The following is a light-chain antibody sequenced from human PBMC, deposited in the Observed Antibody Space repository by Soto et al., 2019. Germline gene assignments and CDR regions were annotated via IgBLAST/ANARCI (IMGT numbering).Light chain of an antibody. CDR1: QHIARY. Sequence: DFQVTQSPSSLSASVGDRVTITCRASQHIARYLNWYQQKPGKAPKFLIYAASTLQSGVPSRFSGSGSGTEFTLTIDSLQPEDFATYFCQQSFSAPWTFGQGAKVEVK. CDR3: QQSFSAPWT. V-gene: IGKV1-39*01. J-gene: IGKJ1*01. CDR2: AAS.